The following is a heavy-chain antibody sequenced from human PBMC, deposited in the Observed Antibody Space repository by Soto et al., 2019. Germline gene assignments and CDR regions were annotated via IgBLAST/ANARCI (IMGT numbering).Heavy chain of an antibody. V-gene: IGHV3-48*01. J-gene: IGHJ4*02. CDR1: GFIFSNYN. Sequence: EVQLVESGGGLVQPGGSLRLSCAASGFIFSNYNMYWVRQAPGKGLEWVSYISSSSSYIYYADSVRGRFTISRDNARNSLLLQMNSLRAEDTAVYYCARLTYYYDSSGYCHDYWGQGTLVTVSS. D-gene: IGHD3-22*01. CDR3: ARLTYYYDSSGYCHDY. CDR2: ISSSSSYI.